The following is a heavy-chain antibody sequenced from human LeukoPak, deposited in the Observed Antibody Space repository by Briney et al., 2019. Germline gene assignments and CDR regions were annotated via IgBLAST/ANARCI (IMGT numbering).Heavy chain of an antibody. Sequence: GGSLRLSCAASGFTFSSYWMSWVRQAPEKGLEWMTSIKQDGSETRYVDSVKGRFTIFRDNTKTSLFLHMNSLRAEDTAVYYCARYGLGDTFDIWGQGTVVTVSS. CDR2: IKQDGSET. CDR1: GFTFSSYW. CDR3: ARYGLGDTFDI. J-gene: IGHJ3*02. V-gene: IGHV3-7*01. D-gene: IGHD4-17*01.